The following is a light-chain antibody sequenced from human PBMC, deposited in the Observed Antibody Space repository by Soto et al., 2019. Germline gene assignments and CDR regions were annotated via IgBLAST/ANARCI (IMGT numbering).Light chain of an antibody. CDR2: DVN. J-gene: IGLJ2*01. CDR1: RSDIGAYNF. V-gene: IGLV2-14*03. CDR3: TSCTTSTTMI. Sequence: QSVLTQPASVSGSPGQSITISCTGTRSDIGAYNFVSWYQQHPGEVPKLILYDVNVRPSGVSNRFSGSKSGNTASLTISGLQAEDEADYYCTSCTTSTTMIFGGGPKLTVL.